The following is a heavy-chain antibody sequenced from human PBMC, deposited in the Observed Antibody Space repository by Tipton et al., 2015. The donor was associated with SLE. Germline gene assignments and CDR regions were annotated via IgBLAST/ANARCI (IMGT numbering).Heavy chain of an antibody. D-gene: IGHD6-13*01. CDR1: GGSFSGYY. Sequence: TLSLTCAVYGGSFSGYYWSWIRQPPGKGLEWIGEINHSGSTNYNPSLKSRVTISVDTSKKQFSLKLSSVTAADTAVYYCARGLGIAAAGIHYFDYWGQGTLVTVSS. CDR3: ARGLGIAAAGIHYFDY. CDR2: INHSGST. J-gene: IGHJ4*02. V-gene: IGHV4-34*01.